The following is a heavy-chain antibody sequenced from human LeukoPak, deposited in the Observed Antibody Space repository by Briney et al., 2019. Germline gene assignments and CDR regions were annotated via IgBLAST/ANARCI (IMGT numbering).Heavy chain of an antibody. CDR2: IRYDGSKK. CDR3: VRSGPALRFDY. J-gene: IGHJ4*02. D-gene: IGHD3-3*01. V-gene: IGHV3-30*02. Sequence: GGSLRLSCAASGFTFSSYGMHWVRQAPGKGLEWVAFIRYDGSKKYYADSVKGRFTISRDNSKNTLYLQMNSLRAEDTAVYYCVRSGPALRFDYWGQGTLVTVSS. CDR1: GFTFSSYG.